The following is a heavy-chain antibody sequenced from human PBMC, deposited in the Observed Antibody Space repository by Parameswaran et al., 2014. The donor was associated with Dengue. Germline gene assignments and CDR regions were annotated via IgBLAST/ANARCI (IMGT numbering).Heavy chain of an antibody. CDR3: ARSPRGTMVRGVIPYYYYYMDV. J-gene: IGHJ6*03. D-gene: IGHD3-10*01. V-gene: IGHV1-69*01. CDR2: IIPIFGTA. Sequence: WVRQAPGQGLEWMGGIIPIFGTANYAQKFQGRVTITADESTSTAYMELSSLRSEDTAVYYCARSPRGTMVRGVIPYYYYYMDVWGKGTTVTVSS.